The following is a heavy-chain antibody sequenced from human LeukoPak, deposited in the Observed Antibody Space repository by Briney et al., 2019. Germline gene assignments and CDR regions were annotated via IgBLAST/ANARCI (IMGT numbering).Heavy chain of an antibody. D-gene: IGHD3-22*01. CDR2: FYISENT. CDR3: ACLTTADAFDI. Sequence: SETLSLTCTVSGDSISTYYWSWIRQPAGKGLEWIGRFYISENTHYNPSLQSRVTTSVDTSKNQFSLKLSSVTAADTAVYYCACLTTADAFDIWGQGTMVTVSS. CDR1: GDSISTYY. J-gene: IGHJ3*02. V-gene: IGHV4-4*07.